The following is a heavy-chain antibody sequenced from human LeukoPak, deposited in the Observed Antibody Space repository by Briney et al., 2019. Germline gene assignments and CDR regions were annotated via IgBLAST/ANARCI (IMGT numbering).Heavy chain of an antibody. CDR3: ARQGAARNAWFDP. J-gene: IGHJ5*02. V-gene: IGHV3-21*01. CDR1: GFTFSSYS. CDR2: ISSSSSSYK. Sequence: GGSLRLSCAASGFTFSSYSMNWVRQAPGKGLEWVSSISSSSSSYKYYADSVKGRFTISRDNAKNSLYLQMNSLRAEDTAVYYCARQGAARNAWFDPWGQGTLVTVSS. D-gene: IGHD6-6*01.